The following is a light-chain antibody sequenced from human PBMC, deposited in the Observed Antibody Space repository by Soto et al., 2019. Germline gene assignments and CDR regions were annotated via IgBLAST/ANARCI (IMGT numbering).Light chain of an antibody. CDR3: QQYSSRPLT. CDR2: GAS. CDR1: QSVSNN. Sequence: EIVMTQSPATLSVSPGERATLSCRASQSVSNNLAWYQQKPGQAPRLLIYGASTRATGIPARFSGSGSGTEFTLTISSLQSEDFAVYYCQQYSSRPLTFGGGTKVEIK. J-gene: IGKJ4*01. V-gene: IGKV3-15*01.